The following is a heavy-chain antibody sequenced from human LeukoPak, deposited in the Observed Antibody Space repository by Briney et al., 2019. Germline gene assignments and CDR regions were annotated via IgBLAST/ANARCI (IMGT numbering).Heavy chain of an antibody. CDR1: GFTFSSYA. D-gene: IGHD2-15*01. J-gene: IGHJ4*02. Sequence: PGGSLRLSCAASGFTFSSYAMSWVPQAPGKGLEWVSGTSGSGGSTYYAGSVKGRFTISRDNSKNTLYLQMNSLRVEDTAVYYCAINGGSQCYSHLDSWGQGTLVTVSS. CDR3: AINGGSQCYSHLDS. CDR2: TSGSGGST. V-gene: IGHV3-23*01.